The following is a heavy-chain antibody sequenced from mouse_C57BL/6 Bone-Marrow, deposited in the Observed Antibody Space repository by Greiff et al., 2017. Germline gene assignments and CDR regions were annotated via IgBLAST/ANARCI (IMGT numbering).Heavy chain of an antibody. V-gene: IGHV1-75*01. CDR1: GYTFTDYY. J-gene: IGHJ3*01. Sequence: QVQLKQSGPELVKPGASVKISCKASGYTFTDYYINWVKQRPGQGLEWIGWIFPGSGSTYYNEKFKGKATLTVDKSSSTAYMLLSSLTSEDSAVXVCARSIYYDYDEEAYWGQGTLVTVSA. D-gene: IGHD2-4*01. CDR3: ARSIYYDYDEEAY. CDR2: IFPGSGST.